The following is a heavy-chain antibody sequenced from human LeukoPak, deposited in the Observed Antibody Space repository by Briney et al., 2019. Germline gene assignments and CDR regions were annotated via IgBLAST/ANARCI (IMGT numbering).Heavy chain of an antibody. J-gene: IGHJ4*02. CDR1: EFTFRNYA. V-gene: IGHV3-23*01. Sequence: PGGSLRLSCAASEFTFRNYAMSWVRQAPGKGLEWVSDINGSGGSTYYADSVKGRFTISRDNSKNTLYLQMNSLRAEDTAVYYCAKSLLRPGYWGQGTLVTVSS. D-gene: IGHD3-3*01. CDR2: INGSGGST. CDR3: AKSLLRPGY.